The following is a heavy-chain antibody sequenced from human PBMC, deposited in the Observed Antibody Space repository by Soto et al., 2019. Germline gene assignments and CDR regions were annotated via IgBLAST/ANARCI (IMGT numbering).Heavy chain of an antibody. Sequence: ASVKVSCKASGYTFTGYYMHWVRQAPGQGLEWMGWINPNSGGTNYAQKFQGWVTMTRDTSISTAYMELSRLRSDDTAVYYCAGDRYSSSASYNWFDPWGQGTLVTVSS. CDR1: GYTFTGYY. CDR3: AGDRYSSSASYNWFDP. J-gene: IGHJ5*02. CDR2: INPNSGGT. V-gene: IGHV1-2*04. D-gene: IGHD6-6*01.